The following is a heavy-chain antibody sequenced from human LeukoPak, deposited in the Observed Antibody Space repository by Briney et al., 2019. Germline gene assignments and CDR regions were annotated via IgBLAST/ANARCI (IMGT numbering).Heavy chain of an antibody. D-gene: IGHD2-15*01. V-gene: IGHV4-34*01. CDR1: AVAFSGYD. Sequence: SETLSLTCAVYAVAFSGYDWSGIRQPPGKGREGIGEINHSGSTNYNPPLKSRVTIPVDTSKNQFPLTVSPVPAADTAVYYCAIRGLCSGGSCYWDYWGQGTLVTVSS. CDR2: INHSGST. CDR3: AIRGLCSGGSCYWDY. J-gene: IGHJ4*02.